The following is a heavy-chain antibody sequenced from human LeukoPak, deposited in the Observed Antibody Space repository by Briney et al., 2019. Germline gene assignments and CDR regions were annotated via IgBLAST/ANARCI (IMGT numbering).Heavy chain of an antibody. D-gene: IGHD1-1*01. CDR2: ISSSSSYI. CDR1: GFTFSSYS. J-gene: IGHJ4*02. CDR3: ARIDWNDELVDY. Sequence: GRSLRLSCAASGFTFSSYSMNWVRQAPGKGLEWVSSISSSSSYIYYADSVKGRFTISRDNAKNSLYLQMNSLRAEDTAVYYCARIDWNDELVDYWGQGTLVTVSS. V-gene: IGHV3-21*01.